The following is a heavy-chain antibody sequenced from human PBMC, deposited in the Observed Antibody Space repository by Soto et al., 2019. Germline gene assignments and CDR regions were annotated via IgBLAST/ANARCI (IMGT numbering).Heavy chain of an antibody. CDR1: GGTFSDST. V-gene: IGHV1-69*01. CDR3: PRNGTLTGYSSGMGG. J-gene: IGHJ6*02. CDR2: IIPIFDTA. D-gene: IGHD1-26*01. Sequence: QVQLVQSGAELRKPGSSVKVSCKASGGTFSDSTINWVRQAPGQRLEWMGGIIPIFDTANYAEKFQGKVTITADESNGTLFMEVSSLRSEETAVQYFPRNGTLTGYSSGMGGLGQGTMGNVS.